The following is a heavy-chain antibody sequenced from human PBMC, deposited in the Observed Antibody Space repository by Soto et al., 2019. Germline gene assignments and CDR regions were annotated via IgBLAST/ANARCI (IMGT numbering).Heavy chain of an antibody. CDR3: ARSRKVVYYGSGSYYSNWFAP. V-gene: IGHV1-3*01. D-gene: IGHD3-10*01. Sequence: ASVKVSCKASGYTFTSYAMHWVRQAPGQRLEWMGWINAGNGNTKYSQKFQGRVTITRDTSASTAYMELSSLRSEDTAVYYCARSRKVVYYGSGSYYSNWFAPWGQGTLVTVSS. CDR2: INAGNGNT. J-gene: IGHJ5*02. CDR1: GYTFTSYA.